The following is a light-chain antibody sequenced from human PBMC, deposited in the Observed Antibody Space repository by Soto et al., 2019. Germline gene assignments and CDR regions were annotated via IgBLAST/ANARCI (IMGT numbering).Light chain of an antibody. CDR1: QSISSY. CDR2: AAS. J-gene: IGKJ1*01. V-gene: IGKV1-39*01. CDR3: QQSYSTHRT. Sequence: DSQMTQPPSSLSASVGDRVTITCRASQSISSYLNWYQQKPGKAPKLLIYAASSLESGVPSRFSGSGSGTDFTLTISSLQPEDFANYYCQQSYSTHRTFGQGNKVEI.